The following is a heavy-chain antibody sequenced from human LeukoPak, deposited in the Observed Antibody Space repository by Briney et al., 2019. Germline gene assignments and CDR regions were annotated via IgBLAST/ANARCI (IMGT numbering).Heavy chain of an antibody. CDR3: TTGGAPAGYAFNM. CDR2: IGTAGDT. Sequence: GGSLRLSCAASGFTFASYDIHWVRQPTGKGLEWVSAIGTAGDTYYPGSVKGRFTISRENAKNSLYLQMNSLRPGDTAVYYCTTGGAPAGYAFNMWGQGTMVTVSS. V-gene: IGHV3-13*01. CDR1: GFTFASYD. D-gene: IGHD6-13*01. J-gene: IGHJ3*02.